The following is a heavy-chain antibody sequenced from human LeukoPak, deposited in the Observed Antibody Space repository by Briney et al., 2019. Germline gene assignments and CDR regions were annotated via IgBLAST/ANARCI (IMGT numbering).Heavy chain of an antibody. J-gene: IGHJ5*02. V-gene: IGHV1-24*01. CDR1: GYTLTELS. CDR3: ATEGSRYCSGGSCYP. Sequence: ASVKVSCKVSGYTLTELSMHWVRQAPGKGLEWMGGFDPEDGETICAQKFQGRVTMTEDTSTDTAYMELSSPRSEDTAVYYCATEGSRYCSGGSCYPWGQGTLVTVSS. CDR2: FDPEDGET. D-gene: IGHD2-15*01.